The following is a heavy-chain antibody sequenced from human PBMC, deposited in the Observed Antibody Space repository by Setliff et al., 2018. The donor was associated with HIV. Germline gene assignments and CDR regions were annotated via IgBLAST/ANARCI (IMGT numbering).Heavy chain of an antibody. CDR1: GGSFSNYY. CDR3: ARDANIGIDH. D-gene: IGHD1-26*01. CDR2: INTSGST. Sequence: SETLSLTCTVSGGSFSNYYWTWIRQSAGKGLEWIGHINTSGSTNYNPSLKSRLTMSVDSSGNQFSLTLTSVTAADTAVYYCARDANIGIDHWGQGILVTVSS. V-gene: IGHV4-4*07. J-gene: IGHJ4*02.